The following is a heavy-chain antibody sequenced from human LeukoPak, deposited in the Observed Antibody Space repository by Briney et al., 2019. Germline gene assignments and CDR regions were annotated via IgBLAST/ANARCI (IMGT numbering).Heavy chain of an antibody. J-gene: IGHJ4*02. V-gene: IGHV3-48*03. Sequence: GGSLRLSCAASGFTFSSYEMNWARQAPGRGLEWVSYISSSGSTIYYADSVKGRSTISRDNAKNSLYLQMNSLRAEDTAVYYCARDLEMAIIECYFDYWGQGTLVTVSS. D-gene: IGHD5-24*01. CDR3: ARDLEMAIIECYFDY. CDR2: ISSSGSTI. CDR1: GFTFSSYE.